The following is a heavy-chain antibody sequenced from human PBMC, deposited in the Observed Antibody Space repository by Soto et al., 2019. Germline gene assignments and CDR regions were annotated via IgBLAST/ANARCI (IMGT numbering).Heavy chain of an antibody. V-gene: IGHV4-31*03. Sequence: SETLSLTCTVSGGSISSGGYYWSWIRQHPGKGLEWIGYIYYNGSTYYNPSLKSRVTISVDTSKNQFSLKLSSVTAADTAVYYCARDLIKRTTVSDYYYYGMDVWGQGTTVTVSS. CDR2: IYYNGST. D-gene: IGHD4-4*01. CDR1: GGSISSGGYY. CDR3: ARDLIKRTTVSDYYYYGMDV. J-gene: IGHJ6*02.